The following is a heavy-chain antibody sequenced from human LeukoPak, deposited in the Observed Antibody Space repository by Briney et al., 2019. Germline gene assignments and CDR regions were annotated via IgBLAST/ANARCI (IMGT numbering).Heavy chain of an antibody. D-gene: IGHD6-13*01. CDR3: AKRLWDVGDVAAANSLDS. CDR2: ISASGGTS. J-gene: IGHJ4*02. V-gene: IGHV3-23*01. CDR1: GFTYSSHA. Sequence: PGGSLRLSCAASGFTYSSHAMSWVRQTPGKGLQWVSSISASGGTSKYADSVRGRFTISRDNSKNTLYLQLTSLQVEDAAVYYCAKRLWDVGDVAAANSLDSWGQGTLVAVSS.